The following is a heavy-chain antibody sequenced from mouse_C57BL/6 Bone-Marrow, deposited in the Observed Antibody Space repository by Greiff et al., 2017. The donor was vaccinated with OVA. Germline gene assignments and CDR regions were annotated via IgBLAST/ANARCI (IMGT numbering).Heavy chain of an antibody. CDR1: GFTFNTYA. D-gene: IGHD2-12*01. CDR3: VRDHSTFYDDYAMDY. V-gene: IGHV10-3*01. Sequence: EVQVVESGGGLVQPKGSLKLSCAASGFTFNTYAMHWVRQAPGKGLEWVARIRSKSSNYATYYADSVKDRFTISRDDSQSMLYLQMNNLKTEDTAMYYCVRDHSTFYDDYAMDYWGQGTSVTVSS. CDR2: IRSKSSNYAT. J-gene: IGHJ4*01.